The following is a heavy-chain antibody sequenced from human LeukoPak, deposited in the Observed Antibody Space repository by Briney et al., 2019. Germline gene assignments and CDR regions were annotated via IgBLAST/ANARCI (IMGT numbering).Heavy chain of an antibody. CDR3: ARDVRYSTNYYYMDV. CDR2: ISYSGST. V-gene: IGHV4-59*01. D-gene: IGHD2/OR15-2a*01. CDR1: GGSISTYY. J-gene: IGHJ6*03. Sequence: SETLSLTCTVSGGSISTYYWTWIRQPPGKGLEWIGYISYSGSTNYNPSLKSRVTISVDTSKNQFSLKLSSVTAADTAVYYCARDVRYSTNYYYMDVWGKGTTVTVSS.